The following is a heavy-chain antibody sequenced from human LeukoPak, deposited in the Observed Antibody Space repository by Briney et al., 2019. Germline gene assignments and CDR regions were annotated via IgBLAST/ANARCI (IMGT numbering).Heavy chain of an antibody. CDR1: GFTFSSYS. Sequence: GGSLRLSCAASGFTFSSYSMNWVRQAPGKGLEWVSSISSSSSYIYYADSVKGRFTISRDNAKNSLYLQMNSLRAEDMAVYYCARDMSPTIFGVVITPYFDYWGQGTLVTVSS. CDR2: ISSSSSYI. V-gene: IGHV3-21*01. D-gene: IGHD3-3*01. J-gene: IGHJ4*02. CDR3: ARDMSPTIFGVVITPYFDY.